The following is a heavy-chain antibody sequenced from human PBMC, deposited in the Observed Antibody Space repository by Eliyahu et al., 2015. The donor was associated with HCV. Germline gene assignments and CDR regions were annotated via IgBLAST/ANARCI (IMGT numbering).Heavy chain of an antibody. CDR1: FSFTNAW. CDR3: TIDRGHWFDP. V-gene: IGHV3-15*01. D-gene: IGHD3-10*01. J-gene: IGHJ5*02. Sequence: FSFTNAWMSWVRQAPGKGLEWVARIKSQIDGGTTYYAAPVKGRFTISRDDSKETLSLQMNGLKTEDTAVYYCTIDRGHWFDPWGQGSLVTVSS. CDR2: IKSQIDGGTT.